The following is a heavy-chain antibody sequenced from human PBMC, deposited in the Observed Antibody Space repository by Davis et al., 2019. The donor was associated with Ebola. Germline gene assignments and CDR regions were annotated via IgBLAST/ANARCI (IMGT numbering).Heavy chain of an antibody. V-gene: IGHV4-4*02. CDR2: IYHSGHT. Sequence: PSETLSLTCAVSGDSITSGNWWNWVRQPPKKGLEWIGKIYHSGHTNYNPSLKSRVTISVDKSKNQFSLKLTSVTAADTAVYYCAKDTYGSGNYYYYYGMDVWGQGTTVTVSS. J-gene: IGHJ6*02. CDR1: GDSITSGNW. D-gene: IGHD3-10*01. CDR3: AKDTYGSGNYYYYYGMDV.